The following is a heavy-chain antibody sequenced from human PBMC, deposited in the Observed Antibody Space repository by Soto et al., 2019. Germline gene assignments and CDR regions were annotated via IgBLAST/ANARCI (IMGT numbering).Heavy chain of an antibody. D-gene: IGHD3-10*01. CDR3: ERDAGGKFKFLVPGF. V-gene: IGHV3-15*01. J-gene: IGHJ3*01. CDR2: IKSKTDGGTT. Sequence: GGSQILSCAASGVNFSNAWMSWVRQAPGKGLEWVGRIKSKTDGGTTDYAAPVKGRFTISRDDSKNTLYLQMNSLRAEDTAVYYCERDAGGKFKFLVPGFWGKGTLVPVSP. CDR1: GVNFSNAW.